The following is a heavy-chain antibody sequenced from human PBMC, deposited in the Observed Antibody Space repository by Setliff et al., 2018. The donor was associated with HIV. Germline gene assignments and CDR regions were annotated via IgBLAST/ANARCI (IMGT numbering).Heavy chain of an antibody. V-gene: IGHV4-34*01. CDR3: ARGSVFWDRGNHYQYMDV. Sequence: SETLSLTCAIYGGSFSGYFWIWIRQPPGKGLEWIGEINHRGSIYYNSSLKSRVTIAVDTSKNQFSLNLSAVTAADTAVYYCARGSVFWDRGNHYQYMDVWAKGTTVTSP. D-gene: IGHD3-10*01. CDR2: INHRGSI. CDR1: GGSFSGYF. J-gene: IGHJ6*03.